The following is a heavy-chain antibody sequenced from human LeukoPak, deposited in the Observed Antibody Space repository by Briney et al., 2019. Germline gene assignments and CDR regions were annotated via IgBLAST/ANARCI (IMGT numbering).Heavy chain of an antibody. D-gene: IGHD2-2*01. CDR3: ATDCSSTSCYLFDP. CDR1: GYTFTGYY. V-gene: IGHV1-2*02. J-gene: IGHJ5*02. CDR2: INPNSGGT. Sequence: ASVKVSCEASGYTFTGYYTHWVRQAPGQGLEWMGWINPNSGGTNYAQKFQGRVTMTRDTSISTAYMELSRLRSDDTAVYYCATDCSSTSCYLFDPWGQGTLVTVSS.